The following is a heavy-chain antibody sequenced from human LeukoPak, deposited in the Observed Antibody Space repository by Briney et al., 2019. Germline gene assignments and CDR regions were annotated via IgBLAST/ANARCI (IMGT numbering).Heavy chain of an antibody. CDR2: IYYSGSS. D-gene: IGHD6-13*01. CDR3: AREAAGTGVDY. J-gene: IGHJ4*02. Sequence: SETLSLTCTVSGGSISSGGYYWSWIRQHPGKGLEWIGYIYYSGSSYYNPSLKSRVTISVDTSKNQFSLKLSSVTAADTAVYYCAREAAGTGVDYWGQGTLVTVSS. V-gene: IGHV4-30-4*08. CDR1: GGSISSGGYY.